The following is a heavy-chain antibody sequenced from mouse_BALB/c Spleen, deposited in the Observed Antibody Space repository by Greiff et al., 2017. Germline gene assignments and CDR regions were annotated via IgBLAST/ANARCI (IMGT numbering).Heavy chain of an antibody. D-gene: IGHD1-2*01. J-gene: IGHJ2*01. Sequence: EVKLMESGGGLVKPGGSLKLSCAASGFTFSSYTMSWVRQTPEKRLEWVATISSGGSYTYYPDSVKGRFTISRDNAKNTLYLQMSSLKSEDTAMYYCTRDPTTATHYFDYWGQGTTLTVSS. CDR3: TRDPTTATHYFDY. CDR2: ISSGGSYT. CDR1: GFTFSSYT. V-gene: IGHV5-6-4*01.